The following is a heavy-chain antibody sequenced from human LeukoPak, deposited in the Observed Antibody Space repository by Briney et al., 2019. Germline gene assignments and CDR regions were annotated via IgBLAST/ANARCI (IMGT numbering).Heavy chain of an antibody. Sequence: GGSLRLSCAASGFTFSSYAMSWVRQAPGKGLEWVSAISGSGGSTYYADSVKGRFTISRDNSKNTLYLQMNSLRAEDTAVYYCAKDRRGCSGGSCFNFDYWGQGTLVTVSS. CDR1: GFTFSSYA. V-gene: IGHV3-23*01. CDR3: AKDRRGCSGGSCFNFDY. CDR2: ISGSGGST. J-gene: IGHJ4*02. D-gene: IGHD2-15*01.